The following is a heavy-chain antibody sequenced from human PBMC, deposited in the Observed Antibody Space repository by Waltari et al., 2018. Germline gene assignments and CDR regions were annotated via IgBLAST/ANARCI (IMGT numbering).Heavy chain of an antibody. CDR2: ISGSGGST. D-gene: IGHD5-18*01. V-gene: IGHV3-23*01. J-gene: IGHJ4*02. CDR1: GFTFSTYA. Sequence: EVQLLESGGGLVQPGGSLRLSCVASGFTFSTYAMSWVRQPPGKGLEWVSAISGSGGSTYSADSVKGRFTISRDNSKNTLYLQMNSLRAEDTAVYYCAKDPANPYSTTAEPPYYFDNWGQGTLVTVSS. CDR3: AKDPANPYSTTAEPPYYFDN.